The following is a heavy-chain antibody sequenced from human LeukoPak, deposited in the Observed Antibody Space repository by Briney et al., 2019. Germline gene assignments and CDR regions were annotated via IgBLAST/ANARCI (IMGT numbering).Heavy chain of an antibody. Sequence: NPSETLSLTCTVSGGSISSGGHYWSWIRQPPGKGLEWIGEINHSGSTNYNPSLKSRVTMSVDTSKNQFSLKLSSVTAADTAVYFCARDMYYYDSSGYGGIDYWGQGTLVTVSS. V-gene: IGHV4-61*08. D-gene: IGHD3-22*01. CDR3: ARDMYYYDSSGYGGIDY. J-gene: IGHJ4*02. CDR1: GGSISSGGHY. CDR2: INHSGST.